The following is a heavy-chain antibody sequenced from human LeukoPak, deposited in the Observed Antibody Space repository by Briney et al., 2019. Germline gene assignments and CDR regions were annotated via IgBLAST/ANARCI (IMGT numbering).Heavy chain of an antibody. D-gene: IGHD3-10*01. J-gene: IGHJ4*02. Sequence: SESLSLTCTASGGSISSGGYYWGWFRQHPGRGLGGIGYIYSSGSTYYTPSLKSRVTISVDTSKNQFSLKLSSVTAADTAVYYCARFRGSGSPAFDYWGQGTLVTVSS. CDR3: ARFRGSGSPAFDY. V-gene: IGHV4-31*03. CDR2: IYSSGST. CDR1: GGSISSGGYY.